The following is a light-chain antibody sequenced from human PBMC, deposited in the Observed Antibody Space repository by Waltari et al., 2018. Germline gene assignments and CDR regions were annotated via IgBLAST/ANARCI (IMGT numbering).Light chain of an antibody. V-gene: IGLV2-23*01. J-gene: IGLJ3*02. CDR1: SRDGGSYNL. Sequence: SALTQPAPVSWSHGRPITISCTRTSRDGGSYNLLPWYHHHPGKAPKLMIYEGTQRPSGVSDRCSGSKSVATASLTISGLQAEDEADYYCCSYVRDITWVFGGGTKLTVL. CDR2: EGT. CDR3: CSYVRDITWV.